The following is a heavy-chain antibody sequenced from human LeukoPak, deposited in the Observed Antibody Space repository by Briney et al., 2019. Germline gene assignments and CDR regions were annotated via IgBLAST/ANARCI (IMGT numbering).Heavy chain of an antibody. CDR3: ARTWSTVTRIDY. Sequence: SETLSLTCTVSGGSISSYYWSWIRQPPGKGLEWIGYIYNSGSTSFNPSLKSRVTISGDTSKNQFSLKLRSVTAADTAVYYCARTWSTVTRIDYWGQGTLVTVSS. CDR2: IYNSGST. D-gene: IGHD4-17*01. J-gene: IGHJ4*02. V-gene: IGHV4-59*01. CDR1: GGSISSYY.